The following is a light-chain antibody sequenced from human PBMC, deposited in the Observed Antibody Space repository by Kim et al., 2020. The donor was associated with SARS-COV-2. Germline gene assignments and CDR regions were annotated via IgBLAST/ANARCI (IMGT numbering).Light chain of an antibody. CDR3: NSRDSSGNHVI. V-gene: IGLV3-19*01. CDR2: GKN. CDR1: SLRNYY. Sequence: ALGQTVRITCQGDSLRNYYARWYQQKPGQAPVLVIYGKNNRPSGIPDRFSGSSSGNTASLTITGAQAEDEADYYCNSRDSSGNHVIFGGGTQLTVL. J-gene: IGLJ2*01.